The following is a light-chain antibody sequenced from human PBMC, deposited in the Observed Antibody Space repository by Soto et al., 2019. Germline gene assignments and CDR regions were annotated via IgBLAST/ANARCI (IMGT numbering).Light chain of an antibody. CDR2: AES. V-gene: IGKV3-20*01. Sequence: LPQSPITLSLSPGEIATLSCRASQRVRTYLPWYHVKPGQAPRLLIYAESSRATGSPDRFSGGGSGTDFTLTISRVEPEDFVVYCCQQYGYSPITFGQGTRLEIK. J-gene: IGKJ5*01. CDR3: QQYGYSPIT. CDR1: QRVRTY.